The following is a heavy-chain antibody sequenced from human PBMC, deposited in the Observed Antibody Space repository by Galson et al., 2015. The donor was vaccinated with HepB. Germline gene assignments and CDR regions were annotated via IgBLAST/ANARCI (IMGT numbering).Heavy chain of an antibody. CDR3: ARESNSFDAFDI. CDR2: ISYDGSNK. V-gene: IGHV3-30-3*01. CDR1: GFTFSSYA. J-gene: IGHJ3*02. Sequence: SLRLSCAASGFTFSSYAMHWVRQAPGKGLEWVAVISYDGSNKYYADSVKGRFTISRDNSKNTLYLQMNSLRAEDTAVYYCARESNSFDAFDIWGQGTMVTVSS. D-gene: IGHD4-23*01.